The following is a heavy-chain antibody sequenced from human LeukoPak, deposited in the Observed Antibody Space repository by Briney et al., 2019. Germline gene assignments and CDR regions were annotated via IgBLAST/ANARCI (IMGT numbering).Heavy chain of an antibody. Sequence: GGSLRLSCAASGFTFSNYAMNCVRQAPGXXXXXXXAISGXGXSXXYADSXXXXXXXSRDNSKNTLYLQMNSLRAEDTAVYYCAKDLAGSGSYSFDYWGQGTLVTVSS. V-gene: IGHV3-23*01. CDR2: ISGXGXSX. D-gene: IGHD1-26*01. CDR3: AKDLAGSGSYSFDY. CDR1: GFTFSNYA. J-gene: IGHJ4*02.